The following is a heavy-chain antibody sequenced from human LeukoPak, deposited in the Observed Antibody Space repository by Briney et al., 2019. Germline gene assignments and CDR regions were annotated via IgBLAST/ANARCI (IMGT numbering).Heavy chain of an antibody. CDR3: ARGKIGYYYGDYDGY. CDR1: GFTFSSYW. Sequence: GGSLRLSCAASGFTFSSYWMNWVRQAPGKGLEWVSYISTISSNKYYADSVKGRFTISRDNAKNSLYLQMNSLRDEDTAVYYCARGKIGYYYGDYDGYWGQGTLVTVSS. CDR2: ISTISSNK. J-gene: IGHJ4*02. V-gene: IGHV3-48*02. D-gene: IGHD4-17*01.